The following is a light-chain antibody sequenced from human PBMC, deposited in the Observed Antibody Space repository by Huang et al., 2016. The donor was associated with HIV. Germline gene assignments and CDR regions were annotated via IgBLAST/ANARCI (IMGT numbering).Light chain of an antibody. V-gene: IGKV1-39*01. Sequence: DIQMTQSPSSLSAFVGDRVTITCRASQNIDNYLNWYQQKRGKAPKLLIYTASSLESGVPSRFSGSGSGTDFTLTISSLQPEDSATYYCQQSYSTLFTFGPGTKVDIK. J-gene: IGKJ3*01. CDR2: TAS. CDR1: QNIDNY. CDR3: QQSYSTLFT.